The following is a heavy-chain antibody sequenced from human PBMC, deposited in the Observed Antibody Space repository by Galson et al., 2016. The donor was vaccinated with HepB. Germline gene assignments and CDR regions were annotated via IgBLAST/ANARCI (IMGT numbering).Heavy chain of an antibody. CDR3: ARHLTVGTGNPGYWFDP. V-gene: IGHV4-39*01. CDR2: LHNGGNT. J-gene: IGHJ5*02. Sequence: SETLSLTCTVSGGSVNITTNYWGWIRQPPGKGLEWIGILHNGGNTYYSPSLRRRVTISVDTSKNQFSLRLNSVTAADTAVYYCARHLTVGTGNPGYWFDPWGQGTLVTVSS. CDR1: GGSVNITTNY. D-gene: IGHD2-21*02.